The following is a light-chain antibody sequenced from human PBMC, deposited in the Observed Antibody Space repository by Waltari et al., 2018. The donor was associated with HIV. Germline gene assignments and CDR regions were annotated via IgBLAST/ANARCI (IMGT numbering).Light chain of an antibody. CDR1: QSVLYSSNNKNY. CDR2: WAS. CDR3: QQYYSTPRT. Sequence: DIVMTQSPDSLAMSLGERPTINCKSSQSVLYSSNNKNYLAWYQQKPRQPPKLLIYWASTRESGVPDRFSGSGSGTDFTLTISSLQAEDVAVYYCQQYYSTPRTFGQGTKLEIK. J-gene: IGKJ2*01. V-gene: IGKV4-1*01.